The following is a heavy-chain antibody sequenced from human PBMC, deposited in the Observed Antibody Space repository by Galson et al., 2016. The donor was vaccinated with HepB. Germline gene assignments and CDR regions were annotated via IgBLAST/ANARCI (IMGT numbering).Heavy chain of an antibody. J-gene: IGHJ4*02. CDR2: IYWNDDK. CDR1: GSSLSSNGVA. V-gene: IGHV2-5*01. CDR3: VHRPEDRGGSPFDY. D-gene: IGHD2-15*01. Sequence: PALVKPTQTLTLTCTFSGSSLSSNGVAVGWIRQPPGKALEWLAHIYWNDDKRYSPSLKSRLTITKDTSKNQVVLTMTNMDPEDTATFYCVHRPEDRGGSPFDYWGQGTLVTVSS.